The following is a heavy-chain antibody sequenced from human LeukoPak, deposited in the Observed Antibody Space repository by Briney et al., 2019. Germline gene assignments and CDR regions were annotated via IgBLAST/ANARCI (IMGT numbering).Heavy chain of an antibody. CDR2: ISSSGSTI. D-gene: IGHD3-10*01. CDR3: ARAPRVGSGNYYYYYYYMDV. CDR1: GFTFSSYA. V-gene: IGHV3-48*04. J-gene: IGHJ6*03. Sequence: GGSLRLSCAASGFTFSSYAMSWVRQAPGKGLEWVSYISSSGSTIYYADSVKGRFTISRDNAKNSLYLQMNSLRAEDTAVYYCARAPRVGSGNYYYYYYYMDVWGKGTTVTISS.